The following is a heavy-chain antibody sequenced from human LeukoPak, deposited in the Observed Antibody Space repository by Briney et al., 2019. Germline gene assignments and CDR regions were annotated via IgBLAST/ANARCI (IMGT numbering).Heavy chain of an antibody. CDR1: GYSISSGFY. D-gene: IGHD3-10*01. CDR3: ARTIGVVWYGGFYFDY. J-gene: IGHJ4*02. Sequence: PSETLSLTCSVSGYSISSGFYWGWIRQPPGKGLEWIGSIFHSGSTYYNPSLKSRVTISVDTSKNQFSLKLSSVTAADTAVYYCARTIGVVWYGGFYFDYWGQGTLATVSS. V-gene: IGHV4-38-2*02. CDR2: IFHSGST.